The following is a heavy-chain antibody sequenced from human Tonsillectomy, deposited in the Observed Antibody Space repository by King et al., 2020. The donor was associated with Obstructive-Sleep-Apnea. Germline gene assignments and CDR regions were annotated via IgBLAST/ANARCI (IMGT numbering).Heavy chain of an antibody. J-gene: IGHJ4*02. Sequence: VQLVESGAEVKKPGASVKVSCKASGYTFTSYYMRWVRQAPGHGLECVGIINPSGGRTSYEQKVQGRVTMTRDTSTCTVYMELSSLRSEDTAVYYCATGGSTLFDYWGQGTLVTVSS. CDR3: ATGGSTLFDY. CDR2: INPSGGRT. D-gene: IGHD3-16*01. V-gene: IGHV1-46*03. CDR1: GYTFTSYY.